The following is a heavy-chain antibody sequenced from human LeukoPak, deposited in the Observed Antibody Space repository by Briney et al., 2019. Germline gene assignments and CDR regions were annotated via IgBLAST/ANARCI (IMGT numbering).Heavy chain of an antibody. CDR2: ISSSGSTI. CDR3: AELGITMIGGV. D-gene: IGHD3-10*02. CDR1: GFTFSSYE. V-gene: IGHV3-48*03. Sequence: GGSLRLSRAASGFTFSSYEMNWVRQAPGKGLEWVSYISSSGSTIYYADSVKGRFTISRDNAKNSLYLQKNSLRAEDTAVYYCAELGITMIGGVWGKGTTVTISS. J-gene: IGHJ6*04.